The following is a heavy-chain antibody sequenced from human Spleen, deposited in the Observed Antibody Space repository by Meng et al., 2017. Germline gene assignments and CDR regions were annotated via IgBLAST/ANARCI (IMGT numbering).Heavy chain of an antibody. J-gene: IGHJ4*02. V-gene: IGHV4-4*02. CDR2: IYHSGST. CDR1: GGSISSSNW. D-gene: IGHD6-13*01. Sequence: SETLSLTCAVSGGSISSSNWWSGVRQPPGKGLEWIGEIYHSGSTNYNPSLKSRVTISVDKSKNQFSLKMGSVTAADTAVYYCASLIAAAGTWELYYFDYWGQGTLVTVSS. CDR3: ASLIAAAGTWELYYFDY.